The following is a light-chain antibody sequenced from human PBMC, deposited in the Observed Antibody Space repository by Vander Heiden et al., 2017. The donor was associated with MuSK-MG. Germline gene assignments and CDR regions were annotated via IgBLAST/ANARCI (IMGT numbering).Light chain of an antibody. CDR1: QGVSSY. Sequence: IVLTHSPATLSSSEGERATLSCRASQGVSSYLEWYQQKPGQAPRLLIYDASNRANGIPDRFSGSGPGKDFTLTSSSIEHEDFAVYYWKQRSTWITFGQGTQLDIK. CDR3: KQRSTWIT. J-gene: IGKJ5*01. CDR2: DAS. V-gene: IGKV3D-11*01.